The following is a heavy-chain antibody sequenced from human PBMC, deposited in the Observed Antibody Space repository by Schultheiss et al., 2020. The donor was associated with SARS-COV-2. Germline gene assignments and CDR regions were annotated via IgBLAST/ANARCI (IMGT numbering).Heavy chain of an antibody. Sequence: GGSLRLSCAASGFTFSSYGMHWVRQAPGKGLEWVSSISDSGGSAYYADSVKGRFTISRDNSKNTLYLQMNSLRAEDTAVYYCARVRNYYYGMDVWGQGTTVTVSS. D-gene: IGHD2-21*01. CDR3: ARVRNYYYGMDV. CDR1: GFTFSSYG. J-gene: IGHJ6*02. CDR2: ISDSGGSA. V-gene: IGHV3-NL1*01.